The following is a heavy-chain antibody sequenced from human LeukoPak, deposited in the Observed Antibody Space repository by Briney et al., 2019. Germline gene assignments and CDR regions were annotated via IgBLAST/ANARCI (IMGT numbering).Heavy chain of an antibody. CDR1: GFTFSSYG. CDR2: IRYDGSNK. J-gene: IGHJ3*02. Sequence: GRSLRLSCAASGFTFSSYGMHWVRQAPGKGLEWVAFIRYDGSNKYYADSVKGRFTISRDNSKNTLYLQMNSLRTEDTALYYCAREKAVATGEAFDIWGQGTLVTVSS. CDR3: AREKAVATGEAFDI. D-gene: IGHD6-19*01. V-gene: IGHV3-30*02.